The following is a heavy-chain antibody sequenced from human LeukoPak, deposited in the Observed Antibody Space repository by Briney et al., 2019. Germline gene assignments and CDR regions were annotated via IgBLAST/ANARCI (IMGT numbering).Heavy chain of an antibody. D-gene: IGHD1-26*01. Sequence: PGGSLRLSCAASGFRFSGYGMHWVRQAPGMGLEWVAVISFDGNTQYLADSVRGRFTISRDNSKTTLDLQMNSLRTEDTAIYYCTRASGSYSNFDYWGQGTLVTVST. J-gene: IGHJ4*02. CDR1: GFRFSGYG. CDR2: ISFDGNTQ. V-gene: IGHV3-30*19. CDR3: TRASGSYSNFDY.